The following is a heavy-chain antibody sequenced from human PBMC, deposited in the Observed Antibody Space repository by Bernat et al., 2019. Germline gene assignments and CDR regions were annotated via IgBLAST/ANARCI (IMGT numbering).Heavy chain of an antibody. Sequence: QVQLQQWGAGLLKPSETLSLTCAVYGGSFSDYYWSWIRQPPGKGLEWIGEINHSGSTNYNPSLKSRVTISVDTSKNQFSRKLRSVTAADTAVYFWARGDIVVVPAARVYYYYMDVWGKGTTVTVSS. CDR2: INHSGST. CDR1: GGSFSDYY. V-gene: IGHV4-34*01. J-gene: IGHJ6*03. CDR3: ARGDIVVVPAARVYYYYMDV. D-gene: IGHD2-2*01.